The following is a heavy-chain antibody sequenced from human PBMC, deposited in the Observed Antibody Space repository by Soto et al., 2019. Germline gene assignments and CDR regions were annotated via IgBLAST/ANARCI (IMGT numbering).Heavy chain of an antibody. CDR2: ISAYNGNT. Sequence: ASVKVSCKASGDTFASFGFNWVRQAPGQGLEWLGWISAYNGNTHYAQKVRDRVTLTTDTSTNTAYMELRSLTSDDTAVYYCARDQESITDRILQYWGQGTRVTVSS. CDR3: ARDQESITDRILQY. V-gene: IGHV1-18*01. J-gene: IGHJ4*02. CDR1: GDTFASFG. D-gene: IGHD3-10*01.